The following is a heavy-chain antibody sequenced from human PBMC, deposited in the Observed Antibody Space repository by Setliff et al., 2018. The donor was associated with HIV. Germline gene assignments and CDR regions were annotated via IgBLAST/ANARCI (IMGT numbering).Heavy chain of an antibody. CDR3: ARADCSGGSCYSPGY. Sequence: PSETLSLTCTVSGGSISSYYWSWIRQPPGKGLEWIGYIYYSGSTNYNPSLKSRVSISVDTSKNQFSLKLSSVTAADTAVYYCARADCSGGSCYSPGYWGQGTLVTVSS. CDR2: IYYSGST. J-gene: IGHJ4*02. V-gene: IGHV4-59*01. D-gene: IGHD2-15*01. CDR1: GGSISSYY.